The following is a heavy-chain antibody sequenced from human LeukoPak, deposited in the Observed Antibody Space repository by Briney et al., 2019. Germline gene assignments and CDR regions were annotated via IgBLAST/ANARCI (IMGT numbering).Heavy chain of an antibody. J-gene: IGHJ4*02. D-gene: IGHD6-6*01. V-gene: IGHV3-7*01. CDR1: GFTFSSYW. CDR3: APWGNTSSFDY. CDR2: IKQDGNEK. Sequence: GGSLRLSRAASGFTFSSYWMSWVRQAPGKGLEWVANIKQDGNEKYYVDSVKGRFSISRDNAKNSLYLQMNSLRAEDTAVYYCAPWGNTSSFDYWGQGTLVTVSS.